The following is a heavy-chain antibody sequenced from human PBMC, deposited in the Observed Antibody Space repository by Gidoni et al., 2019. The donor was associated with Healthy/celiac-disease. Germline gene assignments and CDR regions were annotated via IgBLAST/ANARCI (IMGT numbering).Heavy chain of an antibody. CDR1: GFPFSDYY. CDR3: ASRESGSYSFDY. D-gene: IGHD1-26*01. J-gene: IGHJ4*02. V-gene: IGHV3-11*05. Sequence: QVQLVESGGGLVKPGGSLRLSCAASGFPFSDYYMSWIRKAPGKGLEWVSYISSSSSYTNYADSVKGRFTISREKAKNSLYLQMNSLRAEDTAGYYCASRESGSYSFDYWGQGTLVTVSS. CDR2: ISSSSSYT.